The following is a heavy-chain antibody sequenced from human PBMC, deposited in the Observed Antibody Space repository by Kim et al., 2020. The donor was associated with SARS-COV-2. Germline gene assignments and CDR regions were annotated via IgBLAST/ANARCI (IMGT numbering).Heavy chain of an antibody. CDR3: ARAGAQGWLQRNWFDP. D-gene: IGHD1-1*01. CDR2: INHSGST. V-gene: IGHV4-34*01. J-gene: IGHJ5*02. Sequence: SETLSLTCAVYGGSFSGYYWSWIRQPPGKGLEWIGEINHSGSTNYNPSLKSRVTISVDTSKNQFSLKLSSVTAADTAVYYCARAGAQGWLQRNWFDPWG. CDR1: GGSFSGYY.